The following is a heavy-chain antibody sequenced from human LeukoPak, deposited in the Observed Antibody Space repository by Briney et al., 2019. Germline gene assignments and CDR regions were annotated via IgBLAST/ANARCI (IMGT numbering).Heavy chain of an antibody. CDR2: ISGSDGST. J-gene: IGHJ4*02. D-gene: IGHD4-17*01. V-gene: IGHV3-23*01. Sequence: SGGSLRLSCAASGFTFSSYAMSWVRQAPGKGLEWVSGISGSDGSTNYADSVKGRFTISRENSKNTLYLQMNSLRAEDTAVYYCAKVGGDYGLDYWGQGTLVTVSS. CDR3: AKVGGDYGLDY. CDR1: GFTFSSYA.